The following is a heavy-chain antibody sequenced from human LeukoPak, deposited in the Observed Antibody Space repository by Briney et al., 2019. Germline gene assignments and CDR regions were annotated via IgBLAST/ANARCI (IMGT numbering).Heavy chain of an antibody. Sequence: PGGSLRLSCAASGFTFSTYSMNWVRQAPGKGLEWVSYISSSNSTIHYADSVKGRFTISRDNAKNSLYLQMNSLRDEDTAVYYCASKLELDYWGQGTLVTVSS. V-gene: IGHV3-48*02. J-gene: IGHJ4*02. D-gene: IGHD1-1*01. CDR3: ASKLELDY. CDR1: GFTFSTYS. CDR2: ISSSNSTI.